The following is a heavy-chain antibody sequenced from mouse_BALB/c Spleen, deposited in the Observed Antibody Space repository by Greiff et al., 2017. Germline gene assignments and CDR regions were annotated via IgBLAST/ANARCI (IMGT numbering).Heavy chain of an antibody. J-gene: IGHJ2*01. CDR3: ARDYGSSPLDY. D-gene: IGHD1-1*01. V-gene: IGHV1S56*01. CDR1: GYTFTSYY. Sequence: QVQLQQSGPELVKPGASVRISCKASGYTFTSYYIHWVKQRPGQGLEWIGWIYPGNVNTKYNEKFKGKATLTADKSSSTAYMQLSSLTSEDSAVYFCARDYGSSPLDYWGQGTTLTVSS. CDR2: IYPGNVNT.